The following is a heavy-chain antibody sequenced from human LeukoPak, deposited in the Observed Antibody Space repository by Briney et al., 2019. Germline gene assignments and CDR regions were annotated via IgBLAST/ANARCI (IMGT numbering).Heavy chain of an antibody. CDR1: GFTFDDYA. CDR3: VTRNLYIDFES. Sequence: GGSLRLSCAGSGFTFDDYAMFWVRQPPGKGLEWVSFISGDGGTTYYADSVKGRFTISRDNSKKSLYPQMNSLRTEDTALYYCVTRNLYIDFESWGQGTLVTVSS. J-gene: IGHJ4*02. D-gene: IGHD2-2*02. CDR2: ISGDGGTT. V-gene: IGHV3-43*02.